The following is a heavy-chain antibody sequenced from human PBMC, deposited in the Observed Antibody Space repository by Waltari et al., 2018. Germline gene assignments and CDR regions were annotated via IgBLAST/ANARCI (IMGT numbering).Heavy chain of an antibody. Sequence: EVQLVESGGGLVQPGGSLRLSCAGSGFTFTGFTFSSYAMSWVRQGTGKGLEWVSGISANGDSTYYADSVKGRFTISRDNSKNTLYLQVNSLRAEDTAVYYCAKAMAVTPYYFDYWGQGTLVTVSS. D-gene: IGHD2-21*02. CDR3: AKAMAVTPYYFDY. CDR1: GFTFTGFTFSSYA. V-gene: IGHV3-23*04. J-gene: IGHJ4*02. CDR2: ISANGDST.